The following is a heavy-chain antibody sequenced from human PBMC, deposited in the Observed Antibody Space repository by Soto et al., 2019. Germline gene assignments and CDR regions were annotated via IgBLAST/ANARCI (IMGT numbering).Heavy chain of an antibody. J-gene: IGHJ4*02. CDR3: ARVSPPVDS. CDR1: GYTFTSYG. Sequence: QVQLVQSGAEVKKPGASVKVSCKASGYTFTSYGISWVRQAPGQGLEWMGWISAYNGNTKYAQKLQGRVTMTTDTPTGTAYMELGALRSEDTAVFYVARVSPPVDSWGKETLVTVSS. V-gene: IGHV1-18*01. CDR2: ISAYNGNT.